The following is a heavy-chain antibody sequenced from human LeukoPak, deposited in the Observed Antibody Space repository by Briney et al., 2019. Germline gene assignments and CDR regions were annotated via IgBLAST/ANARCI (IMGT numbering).Heavy chain of an antibody. Sequence: SVKVSCKASGGTFSSYAISWVRQAPGQGLEWMGGIIPIFGTANYAQKFQGRVTITADESTSTAYMELSSLRSEDTAVYYCARAEKARDGYNGGYDYWGQGTLVTVSS. V-gene: IGHV1-69*01. CDR3: ARAEKARDGYNGGYDY. CDR1: GGTFSSYA. J-gene: IGHJ4*02. D-gene: IGHD5-24*01. CDR2: IIPIFGTA.